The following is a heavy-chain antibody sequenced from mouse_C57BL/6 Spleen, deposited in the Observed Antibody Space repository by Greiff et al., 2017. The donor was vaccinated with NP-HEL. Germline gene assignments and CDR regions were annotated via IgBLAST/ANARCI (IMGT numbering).Heavy chain of an antibody. D-gene: IGHD2-3*01. CDR1: GYSITSGYY. V-gene: IGHV3-6*01. J-gene: IGHJ4*01. Sequence: EVQLQQSGPGLVKPSQSLSLTCSVTGYSITSGYYWNWIRQFPGNKLEWMGYISYDGSNNYNPSLKNRISITRDTSKNQFFLKLNSVTTEDTATYYGASRWLGSYAMDYWGQGTSVTVSS. CDR2: ISYDGSN. CDR3: ASRWLGSYAMDY.